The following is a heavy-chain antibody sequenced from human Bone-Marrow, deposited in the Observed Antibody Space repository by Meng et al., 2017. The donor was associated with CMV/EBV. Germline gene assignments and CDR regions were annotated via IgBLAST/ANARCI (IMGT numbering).Heavy chain of an antibody. Sequence: GGSLRLSCAASGFTLSNAWMSWVRQAPGKGLEWVGRIKSKTDGGTTDYAAPVKGRFTISRDDSKNTLYLQMNSLKTEDTAVYYCTTQNYDFWSGYYISYYFDYWGQGTLVTVSS. CDR1: GFTLSNAW. CDR2: IKSKTDGGTT. V-gene: IGHV3-15*01. CDR3: TTQNYDFWSGYYISYYFDY. D-gene: IGHD3-3*01. J-gene: IGHJ4*02.